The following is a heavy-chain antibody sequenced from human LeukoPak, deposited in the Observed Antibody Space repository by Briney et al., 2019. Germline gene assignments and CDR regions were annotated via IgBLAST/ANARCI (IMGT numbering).Heavy chain of an antibody. CDR1: GGSISSYY. J-gene: IGHJ5*02. CDR2: IYYSGST. D-gene: IGHD5-24*01. V-gene: IGHV4-59*01. Sequence: PSETLSLTCSVSGGSISSYYWSWIRQPPGKGLEWIGYIYYSGSTNYNPSLKSRVTISVDTSKNQFSLKLSSVTAADTAVYYCARDRRRWLQGESSWFDPWGQGTLVTVSS. CDR3: ARDRRRWLQGESSWFDP.